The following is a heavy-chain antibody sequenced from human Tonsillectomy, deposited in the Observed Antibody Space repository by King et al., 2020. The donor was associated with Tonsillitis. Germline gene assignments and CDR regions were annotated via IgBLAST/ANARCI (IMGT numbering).Heavy chain of an antibody. CDR2: IYYSGST. CDR1: GGSVSSGSYY. J-gene: IGHJ4*02. Sequence: QLQVSGPGLVKPSETLSLTCTVSGGSVSSGSYYWSWIRQPPGKGLEWIGYIYYSGSTNYNPSLKSRVTISVDTSKNQFSLKLSSVTAADTAVYYCARDTPASARGIFDYWGQGTLVTVSS. V-gene: IGHV4-61*01. D-gene: IGHD6-13*01. CDR3: ARDTPASARGIFDY.